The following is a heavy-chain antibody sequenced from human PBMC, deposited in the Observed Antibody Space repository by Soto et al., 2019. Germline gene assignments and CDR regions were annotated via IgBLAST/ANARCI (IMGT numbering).Heavy chain of an antibody. CDR1: GYKFTNYW. CDR2: IYPGDSDT. D-gene: IGHD3-10*01. V-gene: IGHV5-51*01. Sequence: PGESLKISCKGSGYKFTNYWIGWVRQMPGKGLEWMGLIYPGDSDTRYSLSFQGQVTISADKSISTAYLQWNSLKASDTAMYYCALVVRGVTTEAYYFDCWGQGTLVTVS. CDR3: ALVVRGVTTEAYYFDC. J-gene: IGHJ4*02.